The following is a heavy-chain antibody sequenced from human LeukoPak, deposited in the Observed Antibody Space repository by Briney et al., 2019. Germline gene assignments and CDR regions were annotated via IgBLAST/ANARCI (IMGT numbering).Heavy chain of an antibody. CDR3: AKEEATSGGGLAS. CDR2: MHTGGTT. Sequence: GGSLRLSCAASGFSVSGTHMSWGRQAPGKGLEWVSAMHTGGTTYYADSVQGRFTKYRDNSKNTLYLQMNSLRAEDTAVYYRAKEEATSGGGLASWGQGTLVPVSA. D-gene: IGHD3-16*01. CDR1: GFSVSGTH. J-gene: IGHJ4*02. V-gene: IGHV3-53*01.